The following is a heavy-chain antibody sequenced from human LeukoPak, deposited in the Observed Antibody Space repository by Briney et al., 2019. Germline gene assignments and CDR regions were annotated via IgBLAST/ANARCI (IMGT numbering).Heavy chain of an antibody. D-gene: IGHD1-26*01. V-gene: IGHV3-48*03. Sequence: GGSLRLSCAASGFTFSSYEMNWVRQAPGKGLEWVSYISSSGSTIYYADSVKGRFTISRDNAKNSLYLQMNSLRAEDTAVYYCARDLSVGAKPDLGFDYWGQGSLVTVSS. J-gene: IGHJ4*02. CDR3: ARDLSVGAKPDLGFDY. CDR1: GFTFSSYE. CDR2: ISSSGSTI.